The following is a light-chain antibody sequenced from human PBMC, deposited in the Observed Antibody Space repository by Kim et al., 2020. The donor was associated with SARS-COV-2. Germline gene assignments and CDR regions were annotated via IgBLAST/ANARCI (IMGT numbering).Light chain of an antibody. CDR2: GAS. V-gene: IGKV3-15*01. CDR3: QQYINWPPYT. J-gene: IGKJ2*01. CDR1: QSIGSD. Sequence: SPGERATLSCRASQSIGSDLAWYQQKPGQAPRLLIYGASTRATGTPARFSGSGSGTEFSLTISSLQSEDFGVYYCQQYINWPPYTFGQGTKVDIK.